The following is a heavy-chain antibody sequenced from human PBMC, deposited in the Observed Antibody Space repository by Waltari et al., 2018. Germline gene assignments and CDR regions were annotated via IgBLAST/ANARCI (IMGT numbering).Heavy chain of an antibody. D-gene: IGHD6-25*01. CDR2: INTDGSIT. CDR1: GFTFSNFW. V-gene: IGHV3-74*01. CDR3: VLYSSEFLGDC. J-gene: IGHJ4*02. Sequence: EVQLVESGGGLVQPAGSLRLSCAASGFTFSNFWMHWVRRAPGKGLVSVSHINTDGSITNYADSVKGRFTISRDNAKNTLSLQMNSLRAEDTAVYYCVLYSSEFLGDCWGLGTLVTVSS.